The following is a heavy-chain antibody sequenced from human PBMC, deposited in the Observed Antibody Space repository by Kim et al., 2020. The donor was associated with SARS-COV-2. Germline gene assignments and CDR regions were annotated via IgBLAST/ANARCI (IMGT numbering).Heavy chain of an antibody. CDR2: INPSGGST. J-gene: IGHJ6*02. V-gene: IGHV1-46*01. CDR3: ARVPLVLPPVGHYYYGMDV. Sequence: ASVKVSCKASGYTFTSYYMHWVRQAPGQGLEWMGIINPSGGSTSYAQKFQGRVTMTRDTSTSTVYMELSSLRSEDTAVYYCARVPLVLPPVGHYYYGMDVWGQGTTFPVSS. CDR1: GYTFTSYY. D-gene: IGHD6-13*01.